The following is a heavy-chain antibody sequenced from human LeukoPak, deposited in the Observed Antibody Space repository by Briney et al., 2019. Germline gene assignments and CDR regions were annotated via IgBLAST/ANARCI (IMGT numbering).Heavy chain of an antibody. D-gene: IGHD3-10*01. V-gene: IGHV4-39*01. J-gene: IGHJ4*02. Sequence: SETLSLTCTVSGGSISSSSYYWGWIRQPPGKGLEWIGSIYYSGSTYYNPSLKSRVTISVDTSKNQFSLKLSSVTAADTAVYYCATGVPGSYIYWGQGTLVTVSS. CDR1: GGSISSSSYY. CDR3: ATGVPGSYIY. CDR2: IYYSGST.